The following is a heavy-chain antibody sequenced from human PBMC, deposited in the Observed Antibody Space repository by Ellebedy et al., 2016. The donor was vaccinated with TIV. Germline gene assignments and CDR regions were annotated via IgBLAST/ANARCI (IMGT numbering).Heavy chain of an antibody. D-gene: IGHD4-11*01. CDR2: IGYDGSNK. CDR1: GFNFNRFG. V-gene: IGHV3-33*01. CDR3: ARDWHTTARDY. J-gene: IGHJ4*02. Sequence: GESLKISCVASGFNFNRFGMHWVRQAPGQGLEWVAVIGYDGSNKYYGDSVNGRVTISRDTSKNTVYLEMDSLRGDDTAVYYCARDWHTTARDYWGQGTLVTVSS.